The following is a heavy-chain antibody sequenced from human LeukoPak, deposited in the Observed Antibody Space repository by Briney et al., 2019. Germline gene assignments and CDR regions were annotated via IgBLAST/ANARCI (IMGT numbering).Heavy chain of an antibody. CDR3: AKADDDSSSWFLRSYFDY. Sequence: PGGSLRLSCTAPRFTFINYAMSWVRQAPGKGLEWVSAITASGDYTYYTDSVKGRLTISRDNSKNTLYLQMNSLRAEDTAVYYCAKADDDSSSWFLRSYFDYWGQGTLVTVSS. D-gene: IGHD6-13*01. CDR1: RFTFINYA. V-gene: IGHV3-23*01. CDR2: ITASGDYT. J-gene: IGHJ4*02.